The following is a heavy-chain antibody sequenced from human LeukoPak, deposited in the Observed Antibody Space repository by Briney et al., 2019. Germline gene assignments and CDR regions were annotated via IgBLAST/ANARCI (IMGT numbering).Heavy chain of an antibody. V-gene: IGHV3-74*01. CDR2: ISRAGGST. J-gene: IGHJ3*02. Sequence: GGSLRLSCAASGFTFNRFWMHWVRQAPGKGLVWVSRISRAGGSTNYADSVKGRFTISRDNAKNTLYLQMNSLRAEDTALYYCAREDVDITVATSGLFDIWGHGKMVTASS. D-gene: IGHD6-19*01. CDR1: GFTFNRFW. CDR3: AREDVDITVATSGLFDI.